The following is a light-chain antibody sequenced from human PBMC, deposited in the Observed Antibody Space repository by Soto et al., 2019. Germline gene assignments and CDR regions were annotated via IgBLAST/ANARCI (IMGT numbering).Light chain of an antibody. CDR3: QVWDSDRDHVV. J-gene: IGLJ2*01. CDR1: NIGSKS. V-gene: IGLV3-21*02. Sequence: SYELTQPPSVSVAPGQTANISCGGNNIGSKSVHWYQQKPGQAPVLVIYYDSDRPSGIPERFSGSNSGNTATLTISRVEAGDVADYFCQVWDSDRDHVVFGGGTKLTVL. CDR2: YDS.